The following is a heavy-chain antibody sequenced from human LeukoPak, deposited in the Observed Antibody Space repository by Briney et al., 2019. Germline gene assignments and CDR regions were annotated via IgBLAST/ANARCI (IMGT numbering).Heavy chain of an antibody. Sequence: PSETLSLTCTVSGGSISSYYWSWIRQPAGKGLEWIGRIYTSGSTNYNPPLKSRVTMSVDTSKNQFSLKLSSVTAADTAVYYCARGENSGSSHWFDPWGQGTLVTVSS. CDR2: IYTSGST. V-gene: IGHV4-4*07. CDR1: GGSISSYY. D-gene: IGHD1-26*01. J-gene: IGHJ5*02. CDR3: ARGENSGSSHWFDP.